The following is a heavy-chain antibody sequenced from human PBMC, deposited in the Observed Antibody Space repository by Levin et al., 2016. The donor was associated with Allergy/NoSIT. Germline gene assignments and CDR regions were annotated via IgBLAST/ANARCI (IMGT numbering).Heavy chain of an antibody. D-gene: IGHD4-17*01. CDR2: ISYDGSNK. CDR1: GFTFSSYA. J-gene: IGHJ4*02. V-gene: IGHV3-30*04. Sequence: GESLKISCAASGFTFSSYAMHWVRQAPGKGLEWVAVISYDGSNKYYADSVKGRFTISRDNSKNTLYLQMNSLRAEDTAVYYCARGGYGDYVFDYWGQGTLVTVSS. CDR3: ARGGYGDYVFDY.